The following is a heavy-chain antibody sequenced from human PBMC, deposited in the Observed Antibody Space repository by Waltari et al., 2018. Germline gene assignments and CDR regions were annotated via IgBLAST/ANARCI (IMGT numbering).Heavy chain of an antibody. CDR1: GYSISSGYY. CDR2: IYHSGST. Sequence: QVQLQESGPGLVKPSETLSLTCAVSGYSISSGYYWGWIRQPPGKGLEWIGSIYHSGSTDYNPSLKSRVTISVDTSKNQFSLKLSSVTAADTAVYYCARHAYDFWSGSLYYFDYWGQGTLVTVSS. V-gene: IGHV4-38-2*01. D-gene: IGHD3-3*01. CDR3: ARHAYDFWSGSLYYFDY. J-gene: IGHJ4*02.